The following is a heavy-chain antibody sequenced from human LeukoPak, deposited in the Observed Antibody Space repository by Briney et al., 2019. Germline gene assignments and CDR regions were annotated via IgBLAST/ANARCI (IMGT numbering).Heavy chain of an antibody. CDR1: GFTLSSYA. CDR3: AKAPVTTCSGAYCYPFDY. D-gene: IGHD2-21*01. Sequence: GGSLRLSCAASGFTLSSYAMSWVRQAPGEGLEWVSAISVSGNTYHADSVKGRFTISRDSSKNTLYLQMNRLRAEDAGVYYCAKAPVTTCSGAYCYPFDYWGQGTLVTVSS. J-gene: IGHJ4*02. CDR2: ISVSGNT. V-gene: IGHV3-23*01.